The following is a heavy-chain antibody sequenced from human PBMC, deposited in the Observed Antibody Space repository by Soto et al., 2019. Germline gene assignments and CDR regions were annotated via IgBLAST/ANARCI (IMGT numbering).Heavy chain of an antibody. J-gene: IGHJ4*02. D-gene: IGHD7-27*01. CDR3: ARGPRNWGVDY. V-gene: IGHV1-8*01. CDR2: MNPNNGNT. CDR1: AYTFTSYD. Sequence: QVQLVQSGAEVKKPGASVKVSCKAAAYTFTSYDINWVRQATGQDFEWMGWMNPNNGNTAYAQKFQGRVTMTRETSKSTAFMALSSMTSEDTAVYYCARGPRNWGVDYWGQGTLVTVSS.